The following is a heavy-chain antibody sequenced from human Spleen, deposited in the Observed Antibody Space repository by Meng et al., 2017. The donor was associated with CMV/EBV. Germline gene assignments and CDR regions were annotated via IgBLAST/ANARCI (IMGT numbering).Heavy chain of an antibody. V-gene: IGHV3-30*04. CDR1: GFTFTTYA. J-gene: IGHJ4*02. CDR2: ISYDGSNK. D-gene: IGHD6-19*01. CDR3: ARDSASGWVF. Sequence: GESLKISCAASGFTFTTYAMHWVRQAPGKGLEWVAVISYDGSNKYYADSVRGRFTISRDNSKNTLYLQMNSLRAEDTAVYYCARDSASGWVFWGQGTLVTVSS.